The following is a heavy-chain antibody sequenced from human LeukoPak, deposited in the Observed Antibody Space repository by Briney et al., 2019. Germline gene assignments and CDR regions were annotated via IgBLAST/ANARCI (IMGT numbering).Heavy chain of an antibody. CDR3: ARVKGSSDAFDI. V-gene: IGHV4-59*01. CDR1: GGSISSYY. D-gene: IGHD1-26*01. J-gene: IGHJ3*02. CDR2: IYYSGST. Sequence: ETLSLTCTVSGGSISSYYWSWIRQPPGKGLEWIGYIYYSGSTNYNPSLKSRVTISVDTSKNQFSLKLSSVTAADTAVYYCARVKGSSDAFDIWGQGTMVTVSS.